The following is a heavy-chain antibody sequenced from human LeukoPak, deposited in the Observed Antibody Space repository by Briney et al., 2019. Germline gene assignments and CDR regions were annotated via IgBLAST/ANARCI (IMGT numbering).Heavy chain of an antibody. Sequence: SETLSLTCTVSGGSISRGGDYWTWIRQHPGKGLEWIGNTYYGGNTYYNPSLKSRGTISIDTSKNQFSLKLTSVTAADTAVYYCARDTGIAAAGRFDYWGQGTLVTVSS. CDR2: TYYGGNT. J-gene: IGHJ4*02. D-gene: IGHD6-13*01. CDR3: ARDTGIAAAGRFDY. V-gene: IGHV4-31*03. CDR1: GGSISRGGDY.